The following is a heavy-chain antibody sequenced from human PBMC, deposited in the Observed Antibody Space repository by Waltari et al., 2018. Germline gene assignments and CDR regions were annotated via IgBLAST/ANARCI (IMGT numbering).Heavy chain of an antibody. Sequence: QVQLVQSGAEVKKPGASVKVSCKASGYTFTGYYMHWVRQAPGQGLEWMGWINPNSGGTNYAQKFQGRVTMTRDTSISTAYMELSRLRSDDTAVYYCARGHGTPYDYGEYYFDYWGQGTLVTVSS. J-gene: IGHJ4*02. CDR2: INPNSGGT. CDR3: ARGHGTPYDYGEYYFDY. D-gene: IGHD4-17*01. V-gene: IGHV1-2*02. CDR1: GYTFTGYY.